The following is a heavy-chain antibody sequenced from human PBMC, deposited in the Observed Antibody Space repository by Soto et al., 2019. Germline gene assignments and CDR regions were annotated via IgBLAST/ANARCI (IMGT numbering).Heavy chain of an antibody. CDR2: IYYSGST. J-gene: IGHJ5*02. D-gene: IGHD6-13*01. CDR3: ARGGKAAACLHWFDP. V-gene: IGHV4-59*01. CDR1: GGSISSYY. Sequence: QVQLQESGPGLVKPSETLSLTCTVSGGSISSYYWSWIRQPPGKGLEWIGYIYYSGSTNYNPSLKSRVTISVDTSKNQFSLKLSSVTAADTAVYYCARGGKAAACLHWFDPWGQGTLVTVSS.